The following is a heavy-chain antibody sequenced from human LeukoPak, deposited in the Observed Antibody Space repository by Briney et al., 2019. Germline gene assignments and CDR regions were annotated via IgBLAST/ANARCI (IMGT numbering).Heavy chain of an antibody. CDR1: GYTFTGYY. V-gene: IGHV1-2*02. Sequence: ASVKVSSKASGYTFTGYYMHWVRQAPEQGLEWMGWINPNSGGTNYAQKFQGRVTMTRDTSISTAYMELSRLRSDDTAVYYCARVMAAAAGTIYYYYYMDVWGKGTTVTVSS. CDR2: INPNSGGT. D-gene: IGHD6-13*01. J-gene: IGHJ6*03. CDR3: ARVMAAAAGTIYYYYYMDV.